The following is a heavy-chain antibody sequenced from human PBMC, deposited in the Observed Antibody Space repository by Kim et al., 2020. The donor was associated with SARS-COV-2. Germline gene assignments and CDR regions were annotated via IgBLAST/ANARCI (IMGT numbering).Heavy chain of an antibody. Sequence: SVKVSCKASGGTFSSYAISWVRQAPGQGLEWMGGIIPIFGTANYAQKFQGRVTITADESTSTAYMELSSLRSEDTAVYYCARMPLRGVTHYYYYGMDVWGQGTTVTVSS. D-gene: IGHD3-10*01. CDR2: IIPIFGTA. CDR1: GGTFSSYA. J-gene: IGHJ6*02. V-gene: IGHV1-69*13. CDR3: ARMPLRGVTHYYYYGMDV.